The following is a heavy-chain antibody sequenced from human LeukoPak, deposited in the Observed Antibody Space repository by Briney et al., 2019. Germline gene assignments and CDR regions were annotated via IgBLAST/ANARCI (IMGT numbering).Heavy chain of an antibody. V-gene: IGHV4-59*08. Sequence: SETLSLTCTVSVGSISSYYWSWIRQRPGKGLGWMGYMYYIGSTNSNPSLKSRVTLSVDTSKNQFSLKLSSVTAADTAVYYCARHGGDILTGYPPYYFDYWGQGTLVTVSS. CDR1: VGSISSYY. CDR3: ARHGGDILTGYPPYYFDY. CDR2: MYYIGST. J-gene: IGHJ4*02. D-gene: IGHD3-9*01.